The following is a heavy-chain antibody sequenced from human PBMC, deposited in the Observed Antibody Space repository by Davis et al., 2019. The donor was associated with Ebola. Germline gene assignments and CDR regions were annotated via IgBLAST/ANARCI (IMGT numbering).Heavy chain of an antibody. CDR1: GFTFSSYA. V-gene: IGHV4-34*01. CDR2: INHSGST. J-gene: IGHJ4*02. CDR3: ARGTGSSSWYY. Sequence: ESLKISCAASGFTFSSYAMSWVRQAPGKGLEWIGEINHSGSTYYNPSLKSRVTISVDTSKNQFSLKLSSVTAADTAVYYCARGTGSSSWYYWGQGTLVTVSS. D-gene: IGHD6-13*01.